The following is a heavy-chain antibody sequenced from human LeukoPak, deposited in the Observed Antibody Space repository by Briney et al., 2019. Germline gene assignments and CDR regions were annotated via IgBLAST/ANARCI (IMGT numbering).Heavy chain of an antibody. CDR1: GFTFYDYA. Sequence: TGRSLRLSCAASGFTFYDYAMHWVRQAPGKGLEWVSGISWNSGSIGYADSVKGRFTISRDNAKNSLYLQMNSLRAEDTALYYCAKDIRGSYSHFDYWGQGTLVTVSS. J-gene: IGHJ4*02. CDR2: ISWNSGSI. D-gene: IGHD3-10*01. V-gene: IGHV3-9*01. CDR3: AKDIRGSYSHFDY.